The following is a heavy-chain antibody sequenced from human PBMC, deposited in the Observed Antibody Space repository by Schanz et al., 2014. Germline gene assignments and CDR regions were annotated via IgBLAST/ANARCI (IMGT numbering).Heavy chain of an antibody. V-gene: IGHV1-69*04. D-gene: IGHD4-17*01. CDR3: ARGYGDSPTDF. J-gene: IGHJ4*02. Sequence: QVQLVQSGAEVKKPGSSVKVSCKASGGTFSSFAIFWVRQAPGQGLEWMGWITAYNGDTNYALKLQGRVTNTANKSTSTAFMVLSSRRPDDTAVYCCARGYGDSPTDFWGQGTLXTVSS. CDR1: GGTFSSFA. CDR2: ITAYNGDT.